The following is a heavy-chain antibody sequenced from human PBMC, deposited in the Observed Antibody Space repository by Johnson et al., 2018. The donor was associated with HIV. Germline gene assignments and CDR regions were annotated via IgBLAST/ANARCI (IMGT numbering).Heavy chain of an antibody. CDR1: GFTFRSYG. V-gene: IGHV3-30*18. Sequence: QVHLVESGGGVVQPGRSLRLSCAASGFTFRSYGVHWVRQAPGKGLEWVAVISYDGSNEYYADSVKGRFTISRDNSKNTVYLEMNSLRAEDTAVYYCAKGGIDAFDIWGQGTMVTVSS. J-gene: IGHJ3*02. CDR2: ISYDGSNE. CDR3: AKGGIDAFDI. D-gene: IGHD6-25*01.